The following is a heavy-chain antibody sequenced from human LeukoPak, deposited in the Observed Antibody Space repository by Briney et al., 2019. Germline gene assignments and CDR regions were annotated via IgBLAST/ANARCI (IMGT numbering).Heavy chain of an antibody. V-gene: IGHV3-23*01. CDR1: GFTFSSYA. CDR2: ISGSGGST. Sequence: GGSLRLSCAASGFTFSSYAMSWVRQAPGKGLEWVSAISGSGGSTYYADSVKGRFTISRDNSKNTLYLQMNSLRAEDTAVYYCASTYYDYVRGSYRQFDYWGQGTLVTVSS. CDR3: ASTYYDYVRGSYRQFDY. J-gene: IGHJ4*02. D-gene: IGHD3-16*02.